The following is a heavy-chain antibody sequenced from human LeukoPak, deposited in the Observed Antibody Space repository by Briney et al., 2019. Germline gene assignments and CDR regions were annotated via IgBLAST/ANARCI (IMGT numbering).Heavy chain of an antibody. CDR1: GFTFSSYW. CDR2: IKQDGSEK. J-gene: IGHJ4*02. Sequence: PGGSLRLSCAASGFTFSSYWMSWVRQAPGKGLEWVANIKQDGSEKYYVDSVKGRFTISRDNAKNSLYLQMNSLRAEDTAVYYCARDSYYCSGGSCYQNFDYWGQGTLVTVSS. V-gene: IGHV3-7*01. CDR3: ARDSYYCSGGSCYQNFDY. D-gene: IGHD2-15*01.